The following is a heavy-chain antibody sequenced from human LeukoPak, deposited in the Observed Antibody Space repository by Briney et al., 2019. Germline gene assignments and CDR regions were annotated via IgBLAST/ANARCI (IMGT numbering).Heavy chain of an antibody. CDR2: IYYSGST. CDR1: GGSISSSSYY. CDR3: ARQGSGWHEGYYFDY. Sequence: SETLSLTCTVSGGSISSSSYYWGWIRQPPGKGLEWIGSIYYSGSTYYNPSLKSRVTISVDTSKNQFSLKLSSVTAADTAVYYCARQGSGWHEGYYFDYWGQGTLVTVSS. V-gene: IGHV4-39*01. J-gene: IGHJ4*02. D-gene: IGHD6-19*01.